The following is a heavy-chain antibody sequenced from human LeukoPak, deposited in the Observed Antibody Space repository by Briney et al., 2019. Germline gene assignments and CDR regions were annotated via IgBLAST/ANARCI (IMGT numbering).Heavy chain of an antibody. CDR1: GYTFTNYG. CDR2: ISAYNGVT. CDR3: ARWDRGRNSELDY. Sequence: GASVKVSCKASGYTFTNYGINWVRQAPGQGLEWMGWISAYNGVTKSAQKLQGRVTMTTDTSTSTAYMELRNLRSDDTAAYYCARWDRGRNSELDYWGQGTLVIVSS. V-gene: IGHV1-18*01. J-gene: IGHJ4*02. D-gene: IGHD1-26*01.